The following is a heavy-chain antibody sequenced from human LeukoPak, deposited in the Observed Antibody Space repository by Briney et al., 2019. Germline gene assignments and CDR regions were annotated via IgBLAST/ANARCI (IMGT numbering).Heavy chain of an antibody. J-gene: IGHJ5*02. CDR3: ARPVPSRLGWFDP. D-gene: IGHD1-1*01. V-gene: IGHV4-38-2*02. CDR1: GYSISSGYY. CDR2: IYHSGST. Sequence: SETLSLTCTVSGYSISSGYYWGWIRQPPGKGLEWIGSIYHSGSTYYNPSLRSRVSISVHTSKNQFSLKLTSVTAADTAVYYCARPVPSRLGWFDPWGQGTLVTVSS.